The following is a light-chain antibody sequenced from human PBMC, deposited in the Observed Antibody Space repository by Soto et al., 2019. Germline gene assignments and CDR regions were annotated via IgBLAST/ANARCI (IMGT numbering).Light chain of an antibody. CDR1: QSVSSSY. CDR3: QQYNHWPRT. Sequence: EIVMTQSPATLSVSPGERATLSCRASQSVSSSYLAWYQQKPGQAPRLLIYDASTRATGIPSRFSGSGSGTEFTLTISSLQSEDFAVYYCQQYNHWPRTFGRGTKVDIK. CDR2: DAS. V-gene: IGKV3-15*01. J-gene: IGKJ1*01.